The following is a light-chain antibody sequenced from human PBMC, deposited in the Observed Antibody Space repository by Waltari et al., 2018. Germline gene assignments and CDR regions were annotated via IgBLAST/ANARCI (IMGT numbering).Light chain of an antibody. CDR2: LGS. CDR3: MQALQTSYT. J-gene: IGKJ2*01. V-gene: IGKV2-28*01. CDR1: QSLLHSNGYNY. Sequence: DIVMTQSPLSLPVTPGEPASIPCRSSQSLLHSNGYNYLDWYLQKPGQSPPLLIYLGSNRASGVPDRFSGSGSGTDFTLKVSRVEAEDVGVYYCMQALQTSYTFGQGTKLEIK.